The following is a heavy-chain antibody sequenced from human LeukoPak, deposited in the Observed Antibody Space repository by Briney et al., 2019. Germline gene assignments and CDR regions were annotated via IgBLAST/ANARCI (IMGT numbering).Heavy chain of an antibody. V-gene: IGHV1-46*01. D-gene: IGHD2-2*01. CDR1: GGTFSSYA. J-gene: IGHJ4*02. CDR2: INPSGGST. CDR3: ARDFGQLLSTLTLFDY. Sequence: GASVKVSCKASGGTFSSYAISWVRQAPGQGLEWMGIINPSGGSTSYAQKFQGRVTMTRDTSTSTVYMELSSLRSEDTAVYYCARDFGQLLSTLTLFDYWGQGTLVTVSS.